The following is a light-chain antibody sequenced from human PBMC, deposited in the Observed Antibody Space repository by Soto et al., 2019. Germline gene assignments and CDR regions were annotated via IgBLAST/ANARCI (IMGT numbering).Light chain of an antibody. Sequence: SALTQPASVSGSPGQSITISCTGTNSDVGAYNYVSWYHHHPGKAPKLIIYDVSDRPSGVSTRFSGAKSGNTASLTISGIQAEDEADYYCSSYTTNRTVVFGGGTKLTVL. CDR2: DVS. V-gene: IGLV2-14*03. CDR3: SSYTTNRTVV. CDR1: NSDVGAYNY. J-gene: IGLJ2*01.